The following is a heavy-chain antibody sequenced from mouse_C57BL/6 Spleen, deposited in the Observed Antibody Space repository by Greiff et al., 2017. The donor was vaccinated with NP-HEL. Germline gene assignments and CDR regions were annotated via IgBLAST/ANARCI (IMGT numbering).Heavy chain of an antibody. J-gene: IGHJ3*01. V-gene: IGHV1-9*01. D-gene: IGHD1-1*02. CDR3: ARQGLWPKGAWFAY. Sequence: VQLQQSGAELMKPGASVKLSCKATGYTFTGYWIEWVKQRPGHGLEWIGEILPGSGSTNYNEKFKGKVTFTADTASNTAYMQLSSLTTEDSTISYCARQGLWPKGAWFAYWGQGTLVTVSA. CDR1: GYTFTGYW. CDR2: ILPGSGST.